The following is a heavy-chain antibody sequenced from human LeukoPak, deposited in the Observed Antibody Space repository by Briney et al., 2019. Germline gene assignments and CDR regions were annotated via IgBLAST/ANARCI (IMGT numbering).Heavy chain of an antibody. J-gene: IGHJ4*02. CDR2: VYYSGST. CDR3: AKRGSNTWSDFDY. V-gene: IGHV4-39*07. CDR1: GGSINSWSYY. Sequence: PSETLSLTCTVSGGSINSWSYYWGWIRQPPGKGLEWIGSVYYSGSTYYNPSLKSRVTISVDTSKNQFSLKLSSVTAADTAVYYCAKRGSNTWSDFDYWGQGTLVTVSS. D-gene: IGHD6-13*01.